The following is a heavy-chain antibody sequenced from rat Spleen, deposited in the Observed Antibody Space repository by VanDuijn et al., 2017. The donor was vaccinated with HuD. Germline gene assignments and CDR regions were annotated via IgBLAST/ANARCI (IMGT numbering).Heavy chain of an antibody. J-gene: IGHJ4*01. V-gene: IGHV5S13*01. CDR2: IGTGGGHT. D-gene: IGHD1-2*01. CDR1: GFTFSIYG. Sequence: EVQLVESGGGLVQPGRSLKLSCTPSGFTFSIYGMAWVRQAPTKGLEWVASIGTGGGHTYYRDSVKGRFTISRDNAKNTLYLQMDSLRSEDTATYYCTTEAIAAPYVMDAWGQGASVTVSS. CDR3: TTEAIAAPYVMDA.